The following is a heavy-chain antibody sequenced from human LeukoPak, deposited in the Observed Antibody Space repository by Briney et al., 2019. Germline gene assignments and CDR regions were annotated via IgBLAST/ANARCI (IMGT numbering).Heavy chain of an antibody. CDR1: GFTFCEYA. Sequence: GGAPRLSFAASGFTFCEYALRWGRPGPGEGGGWVSGISGSGGSTYYADSVKGRFTISRDNAKKSLYLQMNSLRAEDTAVYYCARNGLAANGYFDYWGQGTLVTVSS. CDR3: ARNGLAANGYFDY. J-gene: IGHJ4*02. CDR2: ISGSGGST. V-gene: IGHV3-23*01. D-gene: IGHD2-8*01.